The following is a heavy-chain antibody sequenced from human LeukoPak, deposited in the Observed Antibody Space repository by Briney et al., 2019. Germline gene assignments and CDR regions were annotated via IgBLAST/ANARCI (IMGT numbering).Heavy chain of an antibody. CDR3: AKDLEDNSGYYSIPSRNDFDY. Sequence: PSETLSLTCAVSGGSISSGGYSWSWIRQPPGKGLEWIGYIYHSGSTYYNPSLKSRVTISVDRSKNQFSLKLSSVTAADTAVYYCAKDLEDNSGYYSIPSRNDFDYWGQGTLVTVSS. J-gene: IGHJ4*02. CDR2: IYHSGST. D-gene: IGHD3-22*01. CDR1: GGSISSGGYS. V-gene: IGHV4-30-2*01.